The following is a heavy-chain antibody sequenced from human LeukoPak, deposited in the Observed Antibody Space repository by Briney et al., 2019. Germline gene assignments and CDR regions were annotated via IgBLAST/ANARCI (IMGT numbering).Heavy chain of an antibody. CDR3: AKGRYFDWSYCYFDY. V-gene: IGHV4-38-2*02. CDR1: GGSISSGNY. D-gene: IGHD3-9*01. CDR2: IYHSGST. Sequence: SETLSLTCTVSGGSISSGNYWGWIRLPPGKGLQWIGSIYHSGSTYYNPSLKSRVTISVDTSKNQFSLKLSSVTAADTAVYYCAKGRYFDWSYCYFDYWGQGTLVTVSS. J-gene: IGHJ4*02.